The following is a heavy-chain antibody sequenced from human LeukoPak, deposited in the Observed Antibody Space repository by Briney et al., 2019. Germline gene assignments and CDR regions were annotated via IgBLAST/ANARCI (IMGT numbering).Heavy chain of an antibody. V-gene: IGHV4-59*08. Sequence: SETLSLTCTVSGGSISSYYWSWIRQPPGKGLEWIGYIYYSGSTNYNPSLKSRVTISVDTSKNQFSLKLSSVTAADTVVYYCARLPCGGDCSIDYWGQGTLVTVSS. CDR3: ARLPCGGDCSIDY. J-gene: IGHJ4*02. D-gene: IGHD2-21*02. CDR1: GGSISSYY. CDR2: IYYSGST.